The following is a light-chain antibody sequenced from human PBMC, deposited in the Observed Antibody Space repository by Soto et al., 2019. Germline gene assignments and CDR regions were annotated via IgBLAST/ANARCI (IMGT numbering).Light chain of an antibody. Sequence: DIQMTQSPSTLSASVGDRVXXXXXASQSISSWLAWYQQKPGKAPKLLIYDASSLESGVPSRFSGSGSGTEFTLTISSLQPDDFATYYCQQYNSYSQTFGQGTKV. V-gene: IGKV1-5*01. CDR1: QSISSW. J-gene: IGKJ1*01. CDR2: DAS. CDR3: QQYNSYSQT.